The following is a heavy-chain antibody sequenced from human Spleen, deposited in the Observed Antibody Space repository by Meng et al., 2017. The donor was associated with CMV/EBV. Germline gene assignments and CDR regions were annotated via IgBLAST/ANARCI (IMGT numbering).Heavy chain of an antibody. D-gene: IGHD2-15*01. Sequence: GGSINGGDYYWSWVRQHPGKGLEWIGYICYSGLTYYNPYLESRLTISIDTSKNQFSLKLSSVTAADTAVYYCARKYGSGGHYYIDYWGQGTLVTVSS. J-gene: IGHJ4*02. CDR1: GGSINGGDYY. CDR2: ICYSGLT. CDR3: ARKYGSGGHYYIDY. V-gene: IGHV4-31*02.